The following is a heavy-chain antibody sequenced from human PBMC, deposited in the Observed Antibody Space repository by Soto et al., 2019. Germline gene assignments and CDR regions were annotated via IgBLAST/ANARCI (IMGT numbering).Heavy chain of an antibody. Sequence: GWSLRLSCAASGFTFSSYAMHWVRQAPGKGLEYVSAISSNGGSTYYANSVKGRFTISRDNSKNTLYLQMGSLRAEDMAVYYCARDGQDIVVVPAATGTGWYYYYMDVWGKGTTVTVSS. CDR1: GFTFSSYA. J-gene: IGHJ6*03. V-gene: IGHV3-64*01. CDR3: ARDGQDIVVVPAATGTGWYYYYMDV. CDR2: ISSNGGST. D-gene: IGHD2-2*01.